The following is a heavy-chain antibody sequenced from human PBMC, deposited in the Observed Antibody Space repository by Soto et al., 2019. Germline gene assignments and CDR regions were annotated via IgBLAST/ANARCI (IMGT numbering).Heavy chain of an antibody. J-gene: IGHJ6*02. CDR2: INPNSGGT. Sequence: ASVKVSCKASGYTFTSYYMHWVRQAPGQGLEWKGWINPNSGGTNYAQKFQGWFTMTRDTSISIVYMELSRLRSDDTAVYFFSGSYAGPQLGPYYYYGMDVWGQGTTVTVSS. CDR1: GYTFTSYY. V-gene: IGHV1-2*04. CDR3: SGSYAGPQLGPYYYYGMDV. D-gene: IGHD6-6*01.